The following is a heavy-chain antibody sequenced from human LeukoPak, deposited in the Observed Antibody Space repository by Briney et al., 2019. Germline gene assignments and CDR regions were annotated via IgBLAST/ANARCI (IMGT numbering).Heavy chain of an antibody. D-gene: IGHD3-3*01. CDR1: GYTFSSYG. Sequence: GASVTVSCKSSGYTFSSYGITWVRQAPGQGLEWMGWISAYGHTKLARNLQARVTVTIDTSTTTAYMELRSLSSDDTAVYFCARETASGYLGFDFWGQGALVTVSS. J-gene: IGHJ4*02. V-gene: IGHV1-18*01. CDR3: ARETASGYLGFDF. CDR2: ISAYGHT.